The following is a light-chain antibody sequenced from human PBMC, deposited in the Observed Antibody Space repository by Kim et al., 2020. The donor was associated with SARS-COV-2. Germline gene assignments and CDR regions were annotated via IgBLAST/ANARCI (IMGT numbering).Light chain of an antibody. Sequence: QSVLNQAPSASGTPGQRVTISCSGSSSNIGSNPVNWYQQVPGTAPKLLIFYNDQRPSGVPDRFSGSKSGTSASLAISGLQSEEEADYYCAAWDDSLKGVVFGGGTQLTVL. CDR2: YND. J-gene: IGLJ2*01. V-gene: IGLV1-44*01. CDR3: AAWDDSLKGVV. CDR1: SSNIGSNP.